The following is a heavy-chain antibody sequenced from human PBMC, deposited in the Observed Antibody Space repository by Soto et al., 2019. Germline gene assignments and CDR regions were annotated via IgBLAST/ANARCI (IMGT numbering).Heavy chain of an antibody. D-gene: IGHD6-6*01. J-gene: IGHJ6*02. V-gene: IGHV3-74*01. CDR3: ARGEYTDYYYGMDV. CDR2: INSDGSST. CDR1: GFTFSSYW. Sequence: GGSLRLSCAASGFTFSSYWMHWVRQAPGKGLVWVSRINSDGSSTSYADSVKDRFTISRDNAKNTLYLQMNSLRAEDTAVYYCARGEYTDYYYGMDVWGQGTTVTVSS.